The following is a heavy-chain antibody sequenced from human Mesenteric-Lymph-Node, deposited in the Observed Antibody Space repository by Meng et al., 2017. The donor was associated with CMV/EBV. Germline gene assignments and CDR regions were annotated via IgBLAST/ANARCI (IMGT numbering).Heavy chain of an antibody. CDR3: ARDYYFGIDV. CDR1: GFTFRDYL. Sequence: GESLKISCAASGFTFRDYLMHWVRQAPGKGLEWVAFIRFDGINRYYADSVKGRFTISRDNSNNTLYLQMNSLRAEDTAVYYCARDYYFGIDVWGQGTTVTVSS. CDR2: IRFDGINR. V-gene: IGHV3-30*02. J-gene: IGHJ6*02.